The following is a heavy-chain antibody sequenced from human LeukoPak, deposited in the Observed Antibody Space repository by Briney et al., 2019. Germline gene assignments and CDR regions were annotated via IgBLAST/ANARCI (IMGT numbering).Heavy chain of an antibody. CDR1: GFTFSSYS. J-gene: IGHJ4*02. CDR2: ISYDGSNK. D-gene: IGHD2-21*01. Sequence: GGSLRLSCAASGFTFSSYSMNWVRQAPGKGLEWVAVISYDGSNKYYADSVKGRFTISRDNSKNTLYLQMNSLRAEDTAEYYCARDPVAFVGTFDYWGQGTLVTVSS. CDR3: ARDPVAFVGTFDY. V-gene: IGHV3-30*03.